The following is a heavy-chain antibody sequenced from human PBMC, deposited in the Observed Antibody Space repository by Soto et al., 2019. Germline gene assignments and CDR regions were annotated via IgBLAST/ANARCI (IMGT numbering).Heavy chain of an antibody. D-gene: IGHD1-20*01. J-gene: IGHJ6*03. Sequence: QVQLVQSGAEVKKPGASVKVSCQASGYTFTSYDVNWVRQATGQGLEWMGWMNPNSGNTVYAQKFQGRVTMTRNTSISTAYMELSSLRSDDTAVYYCARGLRCITPRPNYSYYHLDVWGKGTTVTVSS. CDR1: GYTFTSYD. V-gene: IGHV1-8*01. CDR3: ARGLRCITPRPNYSYYHLDV. CDR2: MNPNSGNT.